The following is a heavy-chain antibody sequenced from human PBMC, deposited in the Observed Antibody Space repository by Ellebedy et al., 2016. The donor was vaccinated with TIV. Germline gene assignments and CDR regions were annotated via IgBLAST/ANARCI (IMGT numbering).Heavy chain of an antibody. Sequence: GESLKISCAASGFTFSSSDMHWVRQAPGKGPEWVAHITQDGSRNSDADSVKGRFTFSRDNSKNTLYLQMNSLRAEDTAVYYCARELPYYYGSGSAPRFYGMDVWGQGTTVTVSS. D-gene: IGHD3-10*01. CDR3: ARELPYYYGSGSAPRFYGMDV. CDR1: GFTFSSSD. CDR2: ITQDGSRN. V-gene: IGHV3-30*03. J-gene: IGHJ6*02.